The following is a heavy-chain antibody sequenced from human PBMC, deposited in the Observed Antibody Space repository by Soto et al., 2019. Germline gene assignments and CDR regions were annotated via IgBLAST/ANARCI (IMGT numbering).Heavy chain of an antibody. CDR2: IIPIFGTA. J-gene: IGHJ6*02. Sequence: QVQLVQSGAEVKKPGSSVKVSCKASGGTFSSYAISWVRQAPGQGLEWMGGIIPIFGTANYAQKFQGRVTITADESTSTAYMELSSRRSEDTAVYYCARSVYYYDSSGARGMDVWGQGTTVTVSS. D-gene: IGHD3-22*01. V-gene: IGHV1-69*12. CDR1: GGTFSSYA. CDR3: ARSVYYYDSSGARGMDV.